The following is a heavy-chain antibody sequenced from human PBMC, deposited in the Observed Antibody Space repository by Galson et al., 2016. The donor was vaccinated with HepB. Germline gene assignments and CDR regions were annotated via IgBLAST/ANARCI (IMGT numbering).Heavy chain of an antibody. Sequence: SLRLSCAASGFPFSSYGMHWVRQAPGKGLEWVGFIWYDGSNNFYEDSVKGRFTISRDNSKNTLYLQMNSLRAEDTSVYCCARDVRRRQPHYYGMDVWGQGSTVTVSS. CDR2: IWYDGSNN. CDR1: GFPFSSYG. D-gene: IGHD1-1*01. V-gene: IGHV3-33*01. J-gene: IGHJ6*02. CDR3: ARDVRRRQPHYYGMDV.